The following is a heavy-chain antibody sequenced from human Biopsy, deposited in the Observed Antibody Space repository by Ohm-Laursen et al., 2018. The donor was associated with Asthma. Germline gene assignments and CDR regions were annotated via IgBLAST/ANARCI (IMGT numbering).Heavy chain of an antibody. CDR3: ARKAGPCISRTCYSLDF. D-gene: IGHD2-2*01. J-gene: IGHJ4*02. CDR2: INSVFGTT. V-gene: IGHV1-69*13. Sequence: SVKVSCKSLGGTFNTYVIGWVRQAPGQGLEWMGGINSVFGTTTYPQKFQDRVTITADDSTSTVYMELSSLRSEDTAVYYCARKAGPCISRTCYSLDFWGQGTLVTVSS. CDR1: GGTFNTYV.